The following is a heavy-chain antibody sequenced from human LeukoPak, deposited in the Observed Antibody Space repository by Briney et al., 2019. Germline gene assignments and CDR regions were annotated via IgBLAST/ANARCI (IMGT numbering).Heavy chain of an antibody. D-gene: IGHD3-16*01. CDR1: GFIFSDYA. J-gene: IGHJ4*02. CDR3: AKDEGAVTPWG. V-gene: IGHV3-48*01. CDR2: ISLSGNFI. Sequence: PGGSLRLSCAASGFIFSDYALSWVRQAPGKGLEWVSYISLSGNFIYYADSVKGRFTISRDNAKNSLYLQMNSLRAEDTAVYYCAKDEGAVTPWGWGQGTLVTVSS.